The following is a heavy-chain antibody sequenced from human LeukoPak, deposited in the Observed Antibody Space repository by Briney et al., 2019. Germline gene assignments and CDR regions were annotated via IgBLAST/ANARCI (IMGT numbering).Heavy chain of an antibody. Sequence: ASVKVSCKASGYTFTGYYMHWVRQAPGQGLEWMGWINPNSGGTNYAQKFQGRVTMTRDTSISTAYMELSRLRSDNTAVYYCARLHPYYYDSSGFDYWGQGTLVTVSS. CDR3: ARLHPYYYDSSGFDY. J-gene: IGHJ4*02. CDR2: INPNSGGT. V-gene: IGHV1-2*02. D-gene: IGHD3-22*01. CDR1: GYTFTGYY.